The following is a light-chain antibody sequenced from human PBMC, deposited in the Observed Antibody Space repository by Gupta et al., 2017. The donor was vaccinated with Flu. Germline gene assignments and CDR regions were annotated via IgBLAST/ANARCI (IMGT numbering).Light chain of an antibody. CDR2: QAS. J-gene: IGKJ1*01. CDR1: QSVSSDY. Sequence: PSLSPGGTAIPSCRARQSVSSDYLAWYQQKPGHPPMLLVYQASNRATGIPNRFSGSGSGTDFTLTISRLEPGDFAVYYCQQDGSLPRTFGQGTKVEIK. CDR3: QQDGSLPRT. V-gene: IGKV3-20*01.